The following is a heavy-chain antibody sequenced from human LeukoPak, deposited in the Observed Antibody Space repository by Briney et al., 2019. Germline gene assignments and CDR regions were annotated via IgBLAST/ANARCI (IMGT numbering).Heavy chain of an antibody. D-gene: IGHD1-26*01. Sequence: PSETLSLTCAVSGYSISSGYYWGWIRQPPGKGLEWIGSIYHSGSTYYNPSLKSRVTISVDTSKNQFSLKLNSVTAAGTAVYYCARGAYSGSLEGAFDIWGQGTMVTVSS. CDR1: GYSISSGYY. CDR2: IYHSGST. CDR3: ARGAYSGSLEGAFDI. V-gene: IGHV4-38-2*01. J-gene: IGHJ3*02.